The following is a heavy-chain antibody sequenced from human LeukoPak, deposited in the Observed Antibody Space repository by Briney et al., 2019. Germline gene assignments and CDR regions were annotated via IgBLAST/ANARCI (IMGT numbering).Heavy chain of an antibody. CDR1: GGTFSSYA. CDR2: IIPIFGIA. CDR3: ARDLPPGKLPFLEWLARFDP. Sequence: ASVKVSCKASGGTFSSYAISWVRQAPGQGLEWMGRIIPIFGIANYAQKFQGRVTITADKSTSTAYMELSSLRSEDTAVYYCARDLPPGKLPFLEWLARFDPWGQGTLVTVSS. V-gene: IGHV1-69*04. D-gene: IGHD3-3*01. J-gene: IGHJ5*02.